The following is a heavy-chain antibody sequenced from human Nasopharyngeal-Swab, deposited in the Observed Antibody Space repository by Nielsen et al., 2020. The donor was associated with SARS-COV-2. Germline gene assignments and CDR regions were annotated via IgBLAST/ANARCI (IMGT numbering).Heavy chain of an antibody. CDR3: ARERAGDYYSDY. D-gene: IGHD2-21*02. CDR1: GFSVSSNY. V-gene: IGHV3-66*01. Sequence: GESLKISCAASGFSVSSNYMSWVRQAPGKGLGWVSIIYSDSSTYYADSVKGRFTISRDNSKNTLYLQMNSLRAEDTAVYYCARERAGDYYSDYWGQGTLVTVSS. CDR2: IYSDSST. J-gene: IGHJ4*02.